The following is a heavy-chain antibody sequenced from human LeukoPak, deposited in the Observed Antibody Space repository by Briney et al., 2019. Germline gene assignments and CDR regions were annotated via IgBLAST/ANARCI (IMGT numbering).Heavy chain of an antibody. CDR3: AKRRHHYGSGDYYRDP. J-gene: IGHJ5*02. Sequence: PGGSLRLSCAASGFTFSSYAMSGGRQAPGKGLEWGSSISGSGTNTYYADPVKGRFTISRDNSRNLLFLQMSSLRVEDTAVYYCAKRRHHYGSGDYYRDPWGQGTLVTVSS. D-gene: IGHD3-10*01. CDR1: GFTFSSYA. CDR2: ISGSGTNT. V-gene: IGHV3-23*01.